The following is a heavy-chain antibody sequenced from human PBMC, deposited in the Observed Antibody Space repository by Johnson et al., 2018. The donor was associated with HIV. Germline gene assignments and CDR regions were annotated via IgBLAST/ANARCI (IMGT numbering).Heavy chain of an antibody. CDR1: GFTFSSSA. J-gene: IGHJ3*02. Sequence: EQLVESGGGLVKPGGSLRLSCAVPGFTFSSSAMSWVRQAPGKGLEWVSVIYSGGSTYHADSVKGRFTISRDNSQHTVYLQVNSLRAEDTAVYYFATFGGGSFHAFDIWGQGTMVTVSS. V-gene: IGHV3-66*01. D-gene: IGHD1-26*01. CDR3: ATFGGGSFHAFDI. CDR2: IYSGGST.